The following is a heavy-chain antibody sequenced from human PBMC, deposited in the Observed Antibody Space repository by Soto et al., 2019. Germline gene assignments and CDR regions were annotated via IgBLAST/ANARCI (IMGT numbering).Heavy chain of an antibody. D-gene: IGHD3-16*01. V-gene: IGHV2-5*02. J-gene: IGHJ5*02. CDR3: AHTPNYYQYDWFDP. CDR1: GFSLTTRGVG. Sequence: QITLKESGPTLVKPTQTLTLTCTFSGFSLTTRGVGVGWIRQPPGKALESLALIYCDDDKRYTPSLRSRLSISKDASKNQVVLTMTNVDPVDTATYYCAHTPNYYQYDWFDPWGQGTLVSVSS. CDR2: IYCDDDK.